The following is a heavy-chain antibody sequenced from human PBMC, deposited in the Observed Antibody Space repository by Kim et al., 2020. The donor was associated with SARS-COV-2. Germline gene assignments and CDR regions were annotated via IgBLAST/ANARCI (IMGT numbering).Heavy chain of an antibody. CDR2: IDPSGSYT. CDR1: GYSFTSYW. V-gene: IGHV5-10-1*01. J-gene: IGHJ6*02. CDR3: ARGDYYGMDV. Sequence: GESLKISCNGSGYSFTSYWISWGRQMPGKGLEWVGRIDPSGSYTNYSPSFQGHVTISADKSISTAYLQWSSLTASDTAMYYCARGDYYGMDVWGQGTTVTVSS.